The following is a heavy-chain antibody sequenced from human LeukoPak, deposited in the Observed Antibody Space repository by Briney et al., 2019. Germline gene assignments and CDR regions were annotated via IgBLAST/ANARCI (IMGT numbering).Heavy chain of an antibody. CDR3: AKDLSRGYSYGYFDY. V-gene: IGHV3-30*02. J-gene: IGHJ4*02. CDR2: IRYDGSNK. CDR1: GFTFSSYG. D-gene: IGHD5-18*01. Sequence: GGSLRLSCAASGFTFSSYGMHWVRQAPGKGLEWVAFIRYDGSNKYYADSVKGRFTISRDNSKNTLYLQMNGLRAEDTAVYYCAKDLSRGYSYGYFDYWGQGTLVTVSS.